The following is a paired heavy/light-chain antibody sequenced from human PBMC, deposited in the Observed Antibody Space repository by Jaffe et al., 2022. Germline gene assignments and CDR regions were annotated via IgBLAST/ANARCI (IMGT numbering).Light chain of an antibody. CDR3: QQYNSYPLT. CDR2: AAS. V-gene: IGKV1-16*02. J-gene: IGKJ4*01. CDR1: QGITNY. Sequence: DIQMTQSPSSLSASVGDRVTITCRASQGITNYLAWFQQKPGKAPKSLIYAASSLQSGVPSKFSGSGSGTDFTLTISSLQPEDFATYYCQQYNSYPLTFGGGTKVEIK.
Heavy chain of an antibody. CDR3: ARRGSTGEIDY. Sequence: EVQLVESGGGLVQPGGSLRLSCAASGFTFSDHYMDWVRQAPGKGLEWVGRIRKKANSYTTEYAASVKGRFSISRDDSKNSLYLQMNSLKTEDTAVYYCARRGSTGEIDYWGQGTLVTVSS. D-gene: IGHD3-10*01. CDR1: GFTFSDHY. CDR2: IRKKANSYTT. J-gene: IGHJ4*02. V-gene: IGHV3-72*01.